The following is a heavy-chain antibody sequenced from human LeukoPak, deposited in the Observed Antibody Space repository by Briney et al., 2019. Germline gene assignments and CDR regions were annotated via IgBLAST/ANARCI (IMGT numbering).Heavy chain of an antibody. Sequence: GGSLRLSCAASGFTFSSYGMHWVRQAPGKGLEWEAFIRYDGSNKYYADSVKGRFTISRDNSKNTLYLQMNSLRAEDTAVYYCANILYSGSYIDYWGQGTLVTVSS. J-gene: IGHJ4*02. CDR2: IRYDGSNK. CDR1: GFTFSSYG. D-gene: IGHD1-26*01. CDR3: ANILYSGSYIDY. V-gene: IGHV3-30*02.